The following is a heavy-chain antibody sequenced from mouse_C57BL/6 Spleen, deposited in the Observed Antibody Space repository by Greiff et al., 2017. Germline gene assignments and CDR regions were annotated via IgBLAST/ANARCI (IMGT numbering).Heavy chain of an antibody. CDR3: ARDGFDY. CDR1: GYTFTSYW. CDR2: IDPNSGGT. D-gene: IGHD1-1*01. Sequence: QVQLQQSGAELVKPGASVKLSCKASGYTFTSYWMHWVKQRPGRGLEWNGRIDPNSGGTKYNEKFKSKATLTVDKPSSTAYMQLSSLTSEDSAVYYCARDGFDYWGQGTTLTVSS. J-gene: IGHJ2*01. V-gene: IGHV1-72*01.